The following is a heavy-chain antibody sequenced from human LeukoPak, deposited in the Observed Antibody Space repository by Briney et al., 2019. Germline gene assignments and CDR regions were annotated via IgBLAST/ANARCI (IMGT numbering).Heavy chain of an antibody. D-gene: IGHD6-19*01. CDR3: ASIAVAGKEGNY. CDR2: ISSSSSYI. J-gene: IGHJ4*02. V-gene: IGHV3-21*01. Sequence: GGSLRLSCAASGFTFSSDSMNWVRQAPGKGLEWVSSISSSSSYIYYADSVKGRFTISRDNAKNSLYLQMNSLRAEDTAVYYCASIAVAGKEGNYWGQGTLVTVSS. CDR1: GFTFSSDS.